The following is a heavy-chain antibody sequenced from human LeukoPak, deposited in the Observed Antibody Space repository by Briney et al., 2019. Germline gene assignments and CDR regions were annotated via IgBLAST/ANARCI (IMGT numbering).Heavy chain of an antibody. CDR1: GYTFTGHY. D-gene: IGHD2-15*01. CDR2: INPKNAGT. J-gene: IGHJ5*02. CDR3: AREVVVVAATHWFDP. V-gene: IGHV1-2*02. Sequence: ASVKVSCQASGYTFTGHYMHWVRQAPGQGLEWMGWINPKNAGTNYAQKFQGRVTMTTDTSTSTAYMELRSLRSDDTAVYYCAREVVVVAATHWFDPWGQGTLVTVSS.